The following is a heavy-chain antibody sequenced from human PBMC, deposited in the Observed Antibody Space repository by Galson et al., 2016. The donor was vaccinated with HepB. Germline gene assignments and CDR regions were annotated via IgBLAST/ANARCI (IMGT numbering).Heavy chain of an antibody. V-gene: IGHV3-23*01. J-gene: IGHJ6*03. CDR1: GFRFSGSA. CDR2: ISGFAAVG. D-gene: IGHD3-3*01. CDR3: AKGSGAFLLDYSYMDV. Sequence: SLRLSCAASGFRFSGSAMNWVRQAPGKGLEWVAGISGFAAVGQHADSVQGRFTISRDNYKDTLYLQMNSLRADDTAVYYCAKGSGAFLLDYSYMDVWGKGTTVSVSS.